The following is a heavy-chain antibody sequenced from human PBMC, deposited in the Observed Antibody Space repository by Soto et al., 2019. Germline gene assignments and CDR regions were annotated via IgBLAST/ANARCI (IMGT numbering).Heavy chain of an antibody. CDR2: INHSGST. Sequence: QVQLQQWGAGLLKPSETLSLTCAVYGGSFSGYYWSWIRQPPGKGLVWIGEINHSGSTNYNPSLRSRVTRSVDTSKHQCSLKLSSVTAADTAVYYCARDPAYNWNYGYYYCGMDVWGQGTTVTVSS. V-gene: IGHV4-34*01. J-gene: IGHJ6*02. CDR1: GGSFSGYY. D-gene: IGHD1-7*01. CDR3: ARDPAYNWNYGYYYCGMDV.